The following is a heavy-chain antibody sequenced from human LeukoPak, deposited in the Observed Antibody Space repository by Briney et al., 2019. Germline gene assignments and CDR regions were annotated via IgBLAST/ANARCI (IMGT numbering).Heavy chain of an antibody. D-gene: IGHD6-6*01. J-gene: IGHJ6*02. V-gene: IGHV4-31*03. CDR3: ARERYSSSPYYYYYYGMDV. CDR1: GGSISSGGYY. CDR2: IYYSGST. Sequence: SQTLSLTCTVSGGSISSGGYYWSWIRQHPGKGLEWIGYIYYSGSTYYNPSPKSRVTISVDTSKNQFSLKLSSVTAADTAVYYCARERYSSSPYYYYYYGMDVWGQGTTVTVSS.